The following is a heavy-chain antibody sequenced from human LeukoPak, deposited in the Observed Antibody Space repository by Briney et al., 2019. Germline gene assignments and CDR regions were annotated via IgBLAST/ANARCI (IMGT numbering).Heavy chain of an antibody. CDR2: IIPILGIA. Sequence: SVEVSCKASGGTFSSYAISWVRQAPGQGLEWMGRIIPILGIANYAQKFQGRVTITADKSTSTAYMELSSLRSEDTAVYYCARDRSPFSGSADYWGQGTLVTVSS. D-gene: IGHD1-26*01. V-gene: IGHV1-69*04. CDR3: ARDRSPFSGSADY. J-gene: IGHJ4*02. CDR1: GGTFSSYA.